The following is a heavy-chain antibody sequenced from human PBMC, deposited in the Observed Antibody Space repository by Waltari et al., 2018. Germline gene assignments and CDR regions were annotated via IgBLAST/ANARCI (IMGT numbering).Heavy chain of an antibody. CDR3: ARDVGAFDH. Sequence: QVHLVESGGGVVQPGGSLRLSCAASGFTFSNFGMHWVRQAPGKGLDGVAFIRHDVNNEYYTDSVKGRFTISRDNSKNTLYLQVNSLRPEDTAIYYCARDVGAFDHWGQGTLVTVSS. V-gene: IGHV3-30*02. CDR1: GFTFSNFG. J-gene: IGHJ4*02. D-gene: IGHD1-26*01. CDR2: IRHDVNNE.